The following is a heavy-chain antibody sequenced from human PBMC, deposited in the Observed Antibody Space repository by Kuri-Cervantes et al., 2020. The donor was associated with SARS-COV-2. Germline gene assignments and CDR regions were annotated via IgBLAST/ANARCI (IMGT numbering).Heavy chain of an antibody. CDR2: IRSKAYGATT. Sequence: GESLKICCTSSGFTFGDYAMSWVRQAAGKGLEWVGFIRSKAYGATTEYAASVKGRFTISRDDSKSIAYLQMNSLKTENTAVYYCTTLIDYWGQGTLVTVSS. J-gene: IGHJ4*02. V-gene: IGHV3-49*04. CDR3: TTLIDY. CDR1: GFTFGDYA.